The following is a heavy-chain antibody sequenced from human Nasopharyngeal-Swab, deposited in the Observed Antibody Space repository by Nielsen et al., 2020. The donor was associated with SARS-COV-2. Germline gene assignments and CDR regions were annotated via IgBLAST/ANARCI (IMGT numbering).Heavy chain of an antibody. CDR3: ARSTYYYDSSGYSFDY. CDR1: GYTFISYA. CDR2: INAGNGNT. V-gene: IGHV1-3*01. J-gene: IGHJ4*02. Sequence: GSVNVSCKASGYTFISYAMHWVRQAPGQRREWMGRINAGNGNTKYSQKFQGRVTITRDTSASTAYMELSSLRSEDTAVYYCARSTYYYDSSGYSFDYWGQGTLVTVSS. D-gene: IGHD3-22*01.